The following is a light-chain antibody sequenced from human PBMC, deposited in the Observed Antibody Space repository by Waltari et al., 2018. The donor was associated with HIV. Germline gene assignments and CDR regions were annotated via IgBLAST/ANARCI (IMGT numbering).Light chain of an antibody. J-gene: IGLJ1*01. V-gene: IGLV2-11*01. CDR1: SSDVGDYYY. CDR3: CSYAGSYTYV. CDR2: EVS. Sequence: QSALTQPLSVSGSPGQSVTISCSGTSSDVGDYYYVSWYQQYPGKAPKLMIYEVSKRPSGVPDRFSGSKSGNTASLTISGLQSEDEADYYCCSYAGSYTYVFGTGTKVTVV.